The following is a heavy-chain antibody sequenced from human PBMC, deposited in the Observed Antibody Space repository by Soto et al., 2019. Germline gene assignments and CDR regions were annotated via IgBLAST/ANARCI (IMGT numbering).Heavy chain of an antibody. CDR1: GFTFSSYG. Sequence: QVQLVESGGGVVQPGRSLRLSCAASGFTFSSYGMHWVRQAPGKGLEWVAVIWYDGSNKYYADSVKGRFTISRDNSKNTLYLQMNSLRAEDTAVYYCAREQQQLVYAFDIWGQGTMVIVSS. D-gene: IGHD6-13*01. J-gene: IGHJ3*02. V-gene: IGHV3-33*01. CDR2: IWYDGSNK. CDR3: AREQQQLVYAFDI.